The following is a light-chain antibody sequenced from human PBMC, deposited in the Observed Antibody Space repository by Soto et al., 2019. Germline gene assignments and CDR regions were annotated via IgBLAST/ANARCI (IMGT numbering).Light chain of an antibody. J-gene: IGKJ1*01. CDR2: GAS. Sequence: EIVMTQSPVTLSVSPGERATLSGRASQSVSSNLAWYQQKPGQAPRLLIYGASTRATGIPARFSGSGSGTEFTLTISRLEPEDFAVYYCQQYGTSPQTFGQGTKVDI. CDR1: QSVSSN. V-gene: IGKV3-15*01. CDR3: QQYGTSPQT.